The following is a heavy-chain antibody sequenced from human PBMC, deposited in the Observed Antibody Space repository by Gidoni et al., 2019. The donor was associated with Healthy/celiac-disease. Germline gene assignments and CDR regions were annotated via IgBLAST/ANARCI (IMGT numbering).Heavy chain of an antibody. Sequence: QVQLQQWGAGLLKPSETLSLTCAVYGGSFSGYYWSWIRQPPGKGLEWIGEINHSGSTNYNPSLKSRVTISVDTSKNQFSLKLSSVTAADTAVYYCARDSTVISFDYWGQGTLVTVSS. CDR2: INHSGST. D-gene: IGHD4-17*01. CDR3: ARDSTVISFDY. J-gene: IGHJ4*02. CDR1: GGSFSGYY. V-gene: IGHV4-34*01.